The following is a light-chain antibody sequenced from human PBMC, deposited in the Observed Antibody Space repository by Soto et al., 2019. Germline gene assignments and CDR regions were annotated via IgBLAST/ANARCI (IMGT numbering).Light chain of an antibody. CDR2: AAS. V-gene: IGKV1-39*01. CDR1: QRINNY. J-gene: IGKJ1*01. Sequence: DIQLTQNPSSLSASVGDRVTITCRASQRINNYLNWYQQKPGKAPNLLIYAASSLQSGVPSRFSGSGSGTDFTLTISSLQPDDFATYYCQQYNSYSWTFGQRSMA. CDR3: QQYNSYSWT.